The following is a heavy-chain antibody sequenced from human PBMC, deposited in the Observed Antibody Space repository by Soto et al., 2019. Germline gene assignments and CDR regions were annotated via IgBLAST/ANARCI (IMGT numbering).Heavy chain of an antibody. V-gene: IGHV3-33*01. D-gene: IGHD3-22*01. CDR2: LWYDGSRE. J-gene: IGHJ4*02. CDR1: GFSVSTHV. CDR3: ARVPRYDTWYFDY. Sequence: QVQLVESGGGVVQPGRSLRLSCTASGFSVSTHVIHWVRQAPGKGLEWVAVLWYDGSREYYAESVKGRFTISRDNSKNTMYLQMNSLRADDTAVYYCARVPRYDTWYFDYWGQGTLATVSS.